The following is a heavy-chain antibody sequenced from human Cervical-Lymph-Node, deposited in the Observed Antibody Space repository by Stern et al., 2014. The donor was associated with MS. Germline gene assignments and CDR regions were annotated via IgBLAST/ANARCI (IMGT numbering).Heavy chain of an antibody. CDR1: GDSIGSIGYY. J-gene: IGHJ3*02. D-gene: IGHD1/OR15-1a*01. V-gene: IGHV4-31*03. CDR3: ARAPGENNIDYAFDI. Sequence: QLQLQESGPGQVKSSQTLSLTCTVSGDSIGSIGYYWTWIRQHPGKGLEWIGYIYSSGSTYYNPSLQGRVSISFDSSKNQFSLRLASVTAADTAMYFCARAPGENNIDYAFDIWGQGTMVTVSS. CDR2: IYSSGST.